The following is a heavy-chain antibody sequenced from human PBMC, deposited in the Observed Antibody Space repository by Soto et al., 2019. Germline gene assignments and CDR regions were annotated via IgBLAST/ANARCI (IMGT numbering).Heavy chain of an antibody. CDR2: IYYTGTT. CDR3: ARDYTQTSGFDP. J-gene: IGHJ5*02. D-gene: IGHD3-16*01. V-gene: IGHV4-30-4*01. CDR1: GGSIASGAYY. Sequence: SETLSLTCTVSGGSIASGAYYWNWIRQSPGKGLEWIGNIYYTGTTYYNPSLKSRVTISVDTSKNQFSLKLSSVTAADTAVYYCARDYTQTSGFDPWGQGTLVTVSS.